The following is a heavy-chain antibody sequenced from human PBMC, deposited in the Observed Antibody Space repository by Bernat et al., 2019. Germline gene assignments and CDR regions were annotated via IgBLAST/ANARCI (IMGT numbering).Heavy chain of an antibody. J-gene: IGHJ3*02. D-gene: IGHD6-19*01. V-gene: IGHV3-9*01. CDR1: GFTFDDYA. CDR2: ISWNSGSI. CDR3: AKDMRRWAVAVNFVAFDI. Sequence: EVQLVESGGGLVQPGRSLRLSCAASGFTFDDYAMHWVRQAPGKGLEWVSGISWNSGSIDYADSVKGRFTISRDNAKNSLYLQMNSLRAEDTVLYYCAKDMRRWAVAVNFVAFDIWGQGTMVTVSS.